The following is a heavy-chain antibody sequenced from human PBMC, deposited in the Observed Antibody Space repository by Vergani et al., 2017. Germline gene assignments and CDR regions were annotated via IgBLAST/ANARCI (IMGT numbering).Heavy chain of an antibody. CDR1: GGSISSYY. V-gene: IGHV4-59*01. J-gene: IGHJ6*03. Sequence: QVQLQESGPGLVKPSETLSLTCTVSGGSISSYYWSWIRQPPGKELEWIGYIYYSGSTNYNPSLKSRVTISVDTSKNQFSLKLSSVTAADTAVYYCARISYDSSGYYSYMDVWGKGTTVTVSS. CDR2: IYYSGST. D-gene: IGHD3-22*01. CDR3: ARISYDSSGYYSYMDV.